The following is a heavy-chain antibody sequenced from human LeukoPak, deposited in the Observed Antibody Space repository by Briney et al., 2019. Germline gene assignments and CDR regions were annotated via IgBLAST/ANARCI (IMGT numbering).Heavy chain of an antibody. CDR2: ISSSGSTI. D-gene: IGHD3-22*01. Sequence: GGSLRLSCAASGFTFSDYYMSWIRQAPGKGLEWVSYISSSGSTIYYADSVKGRFTISRDNAKNSLYLQMNSLRAEDTAVYYCARDVTSMIVVECYFDYWGQGTLVTVSS. CDR3: ARDVTSMIVVECYFDY. CDR1: GFTFSDYY. J-gene: IGHJ4*02. V-gene: IGHV3-11*01.